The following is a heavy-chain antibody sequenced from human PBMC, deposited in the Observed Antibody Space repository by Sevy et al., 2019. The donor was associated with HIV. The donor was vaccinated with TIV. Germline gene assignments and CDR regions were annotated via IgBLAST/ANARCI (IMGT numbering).Heavy chain of an antibody. Sequence: GGSLRLSCAASGFTFDDYAMHWVRQAPGKGLEWVSGISWNSGSIDYAGSVKGRFSISRDNPKNSLYLQMNSLRAEDTALYYCAKAISGVAAAGTRGGAMRPHDFDYWGQGTLVTVSS. D-gene: IGHD6-13*01. CDR3: AKAISGVAAAGTRGGAMRPHDFDY. CDR1: GFTFDDYA. V-gene: IGHV3-9*01. J-gene: IGHJ4*02. CDR2: ISWNSGSI.